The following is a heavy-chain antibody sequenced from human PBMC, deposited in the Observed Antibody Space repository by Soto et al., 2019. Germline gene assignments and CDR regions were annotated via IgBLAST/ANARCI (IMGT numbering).Heavy chain of an antibody. CDR1: GYTFTSYG. V-gene: IGHV1-18*01. Sequence: ASVKVSCKASGYTFTSYGISWVRQAPGQGLEWMGWISAYNGNTNYAQKLQGRVTMTTDTSTSTAYMELRSLRSDDTAVYYCARDGTRGAAARNWVPYPFDYWGQGTLVTVSS. D-gene: IGHD6-13*01. CDR3: ARDGTRGAAARNWVPYPFDY. J-gene: IGHJ4*02. CDR2: ISAYNGNT.